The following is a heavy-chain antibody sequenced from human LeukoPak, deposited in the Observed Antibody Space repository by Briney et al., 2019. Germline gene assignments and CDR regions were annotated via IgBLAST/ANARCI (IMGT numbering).Heavy chain of an antibody. D-gene: IGHD3-10*01. CDR2: IGTAGDT. CDR1: GFTFSSYD. CDR3: ARGPYYYGSGSYSLDYFDY. V-gene: IGHV3-13*01. J-gene: IGHJ4*02. Sequence: PGGSLRLSCAASGFTFSSYDMNWVRQATGKGLEWFSAIGTAGDTYYPGSVKGRFTISRENAKNSLYLQMNSLRAGDTAVYYCARGPYYYGSGSYSLDYFDYWGQGTLVTVSS.